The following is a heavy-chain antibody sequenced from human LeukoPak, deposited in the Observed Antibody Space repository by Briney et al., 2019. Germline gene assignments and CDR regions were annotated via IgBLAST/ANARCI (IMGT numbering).Heavy chain of an antibody. CDR3: ARDRGVYYYDSSGYSFEY. J-gene: IGHJ4*02. Sequence: ASVKVSCKASGYTFTSYGISWVRQAPGQGLEWMGWISAYNGNTNYAQKLQGRVTMTTDTSTSTAYMELRSLRSDDTAVYYCARDRGVYYYDSSGYSFEYWGQGTLVTVSS. CDR2: ISAYNGNT. CDR1: GYTFTSYG. D-gene: IGHD3-22*01. V-gene: IGHV1-18*01.